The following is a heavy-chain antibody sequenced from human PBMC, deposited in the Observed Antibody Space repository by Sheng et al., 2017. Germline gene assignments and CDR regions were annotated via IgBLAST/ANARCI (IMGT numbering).Heavy chain of an antibody. Sequence: QVQLVQSGAEVKKPGASVKVSCKASGYTFTGYYMHWVRQAPGQGLEWMGWINPNSGGTNYAQKFQGRVTMTRDTSISTAYMELSRLRSDDTAVYYCARDGMVYYYDSSVYAFDIWGQGTMVTVSS. V-gene: IGHV1-2*02. CDR1: GYTFTGYY. CDR3: ARDGMVYYYDSSVYAFDI. J-gene: IGHJ3*02. CDR2: INPNSGGT. D-gene: IGHD3-22*01.